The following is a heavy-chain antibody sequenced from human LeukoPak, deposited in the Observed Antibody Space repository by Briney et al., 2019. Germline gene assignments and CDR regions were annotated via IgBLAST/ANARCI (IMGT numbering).Heavy chain of an antibody. D-gene: IGHD3-22*01. CDR3: AKEIYYDSSAFFDY. Sequence: PGGSLRLSCAASGFSSRSYGIHWVRQAPGKGLEWVAVIGSDGSKKYYADSVKGRFTISRDNSKNTSYLQMNSLRTEDTAMYFCAKEIYYDSSAFFDYWGQGTLVTVSS. J-gene: IGHJ4*02. CDR1: GFSSRSYG. CDR2: IGSDGSKK. V-gene: IGHV3-30*18.